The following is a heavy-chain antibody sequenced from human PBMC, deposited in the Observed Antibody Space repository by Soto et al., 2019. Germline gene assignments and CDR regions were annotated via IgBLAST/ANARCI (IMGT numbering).Heavy chain of an antibody. J-gene: IGHJ5*02. CDR2: MNPNSGNT. CDR3: ARPPIAAAGEDTNWFDP. Sequence: ASVKVSCKASGYTLTSYDINWVRQATGQGLEWMGWMNPNSGNTGYAQKFQGRVTMTRNTSISTAYMELSSLRSEDTAVYYCARPPIAAAGEDTNWFDPWGQGTLVTVSS. D-gene: IGHD6-13*01. CDR1: GYTLTSYD. V-gene: IGHV1-8*01.